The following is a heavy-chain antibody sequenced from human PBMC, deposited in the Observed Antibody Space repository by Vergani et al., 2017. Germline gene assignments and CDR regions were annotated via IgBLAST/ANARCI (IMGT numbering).Heavy chain of an antibody. CDR1: GGSISSSSYY. CDR2: IYYSGST. CDR3: ARLTVPLVAGTPSKAFDI. D-gene: IGHD6-19*01. V-gene: IGHV4-39*01. Sequence: QLQLQESGPGLVKPSETLSLTCTVSGGSISSSSYYWGWIRQPPGKGLEWIGRIYYSGSTYYNPSLKSRVTISVDTSKNQFSLKLSSVTAADTAVYYFARLTVPLVAGTPSKAFDIWGQGTMVTVSS. J-gene: IGHJ3*02.